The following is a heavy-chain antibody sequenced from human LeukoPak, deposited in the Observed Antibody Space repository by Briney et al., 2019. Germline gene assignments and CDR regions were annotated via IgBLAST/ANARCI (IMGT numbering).Heavy chain of an antibody. Sequence: GASVKVSCKGSGYTFASYDINWVRQATGQGLEWMGWMNANSGNTGYAQKFKGRVTMTRNTSISTVYMELSSLRSEDTAVYYCARGGGGSYPPILVYYYMDVWGKGTTVTVS. D-gene: IGHD1-26*01. CDR3: ARGGGGSYPPILVYYYMDV. J-gene: IGHJ6*03. V-gene: IGHV1-8*01. CDR1: GYTFASYD. CDR2: MNANSGNT.